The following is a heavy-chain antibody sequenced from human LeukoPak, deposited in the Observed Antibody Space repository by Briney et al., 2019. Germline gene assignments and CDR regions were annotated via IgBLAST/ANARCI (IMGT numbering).Heavy chain of an antibody. V-gene: IGHV1-18*01. CDR1: GYTFTSYG. CDR2: IGAYNGNT. CDR3: ARPQLPGYSYGYGY. D-gene: IGHD5-18*01. Sequence: ASVKVSCKASGYTFTSYGISWVRQAPGQGLEWMGWIGAYNGNTNYAQKLQGRVTMTTDTSTSTAYMELRSLRSDDTAVYYCARPQLPGYSYGYGYWGQGTLVTVSS. J-gene: IGHJ4*02.